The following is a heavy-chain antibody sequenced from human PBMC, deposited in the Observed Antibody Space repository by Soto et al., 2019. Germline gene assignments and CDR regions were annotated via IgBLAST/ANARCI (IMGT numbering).Heavy chain of an antibody. D-gene: IGHD5-12*01. CDR3: ARDYSGYSLSP. Sequence: QMHLQESGPGLLRPSETLSLTCEVSGGSISSDNWWTWVRQAPGKGLEWIGESDHSGSANYNPSLKSRVTISIDKSKNHFSLTLNSVTAADAAVYYCARDYSGYSLSPWGQGTLVTVSS. J-gene: IGHJ5*02. V-gene: IGHV4-4*02. CDR1: GGSISSDNW. CDR2: SDHSGSA.